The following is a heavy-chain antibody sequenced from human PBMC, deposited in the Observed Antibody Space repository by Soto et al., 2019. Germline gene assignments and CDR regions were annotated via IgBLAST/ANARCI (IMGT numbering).Heavy chain of an antibody. CDR2: IVVGSGNT. CDR1: GFTFTSSA. D-gene: IGHD5-18*01. J-gene: IGHJ3*02. Sequence: SVEVSCKASGFTFTSSAVQWVRQARGQRLEWIGWIVVGSGNTNYAQKFQERVTITRDMSTSTAYMELSSLRSEDLAVYYCAAGTAIVQYAFDIWGQGTMVTVSS. V-gene: IGHV1-58*01. CDR3: AAGTAIVQYAFDI.